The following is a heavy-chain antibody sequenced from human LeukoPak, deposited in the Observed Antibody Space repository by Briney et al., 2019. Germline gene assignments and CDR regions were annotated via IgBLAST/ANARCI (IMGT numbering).Heavy chain of an antibody. CDR1: GGSFSGYY. CDR3: AKKYCSSTSCYRGTYYMDV. J-gene: IGHJ6*03. Sequence: SETLSLTCAVYGGSFSGYYWSWIRQPPGKGLEWIGEINHSGSTNYNPSLKSRVTISVDTSKNQFSLKLSSVTAADTAVYYCAKKYCSSTSCYRGTYYMDVWGKGTTVTVSS. D-gene: IGHD2-2*01. V-gene: IGHV4-34*01. CDR2: INHSGST.